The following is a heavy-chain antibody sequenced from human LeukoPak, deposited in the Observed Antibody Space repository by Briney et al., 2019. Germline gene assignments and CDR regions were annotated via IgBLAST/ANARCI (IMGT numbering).Heavy chain of an antibody. V-gene: IGHV3-64*04. D-gene: IGHD1-7*01. J-gene: IGHJ4*02. CDR1: GFTFSSYA. CDR3: ARDRWNWNYEPTIDY. CDR2: ISSNGGST. Sequence: GGSLRLSCAASGFTFSSYAMHWVRQAPGKGLEYVSAISSNGGSTYYADSVKGRFTISRDNAKNSLYLQMNSLRAEDTAVYYCARDRWNWNYEPTIDYWGQGTLVTVSS.